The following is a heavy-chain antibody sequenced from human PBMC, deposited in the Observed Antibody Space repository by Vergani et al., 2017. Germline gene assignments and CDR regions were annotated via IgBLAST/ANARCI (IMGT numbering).Heavy chain of an antibody. CDR2: ISGSGGST. CDR1: GFTFSSYA. V-gene: IGHV3-23*01. D-gene: IGHD3-10*01. Sequence: EVQLLESGGGLVQPGGSLRLSCAASGFTFSSYAMSWVRQAPGKGLEWVSAISGSGGSTYYADSVKGRFTISRDNSKNTLYLQMNSLRAEYTAAYYCAKDYVSGSYTPAWSYFDYWGQGTLVTVSS. J-gene: IGHJ4*02. CDR3: AKDYVSGSYTPAWSYFDY.